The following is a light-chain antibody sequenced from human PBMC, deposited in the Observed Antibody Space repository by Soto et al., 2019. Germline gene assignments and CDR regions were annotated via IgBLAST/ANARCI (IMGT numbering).Light chain of an antibody. V-gene: IGKV3-15*01. CDR1: QSVATN. CDR3: QQHGQWPIT. CDR2: GAS. J-gene: IGKJ5*01. Sequence: EIVMTQSPVTLSVSPGEGATLSCRASQSVATNLAWYQQKPGQPPRLLIYGASTRATGIPARFSGSGSGTEFTLTISSLQPEDFATYYCQQHGQWPITFGQGTRLEIK.